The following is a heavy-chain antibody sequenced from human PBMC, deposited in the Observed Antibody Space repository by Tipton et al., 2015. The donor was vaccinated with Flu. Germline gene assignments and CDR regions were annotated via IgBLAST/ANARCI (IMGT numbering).Heavy chain of an antibody. CDR2: IIPLFHSA. CDR3: AKAPRIYGAWFDS. Sequence: QVQLVQSGAEVKKPGSSVRVSCRASGGSIFTNYAISWVRQAPGLGLEWMGGIIPLFHSAKYAQKFQGRLTITAEESSKTVYMDLSSLRSDDTAIYFCAKAPRIYGAWFDSWGQGTLVTVSS. J-gene: IGHJ5*01. V-gene: IGHV1-69*01. D-gene: IGHD2-21*01. CDR1: GGSIFTNYA.